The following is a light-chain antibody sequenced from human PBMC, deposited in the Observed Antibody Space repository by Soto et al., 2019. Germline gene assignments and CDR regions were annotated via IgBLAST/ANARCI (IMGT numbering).Light chain of an antibody. J-gene: IGLJ1*01. Sequence: QSVLTQPASVSGSPGQSITISCTGTSSDVGGYNYVSWYQHHPGKAPKLIIYDVTNRPSGVSNPFSGSKSGNTASLTISGLQPEDEADYYCSSYTTSNPRQXVXGTGTKVTVL. V-gene: IGLV2-14*03. CDR3: SSYTTSNPRQXV. CDR2: DVT. CDR1: SSDVGGYNY.